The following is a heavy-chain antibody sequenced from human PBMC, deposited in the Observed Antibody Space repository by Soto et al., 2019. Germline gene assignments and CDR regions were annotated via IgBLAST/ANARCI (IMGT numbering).Heavy chain of an antibody. J-gene: IGHJ4*02. Sequence: GSLRLSCAASGFTFSSYWMHWVRQAPGKGLVWVSRINSDGSSTSYADSVKGRFTISRDNAKNTLYLQMNSLRAEDTAVYYCSSGYSYGYLFHYWGQGTLVTVSS. CDR2: INSDGSST. CDR3: SSGYSYGYLFHY. V-gene: IGHV3-74*01. CDR1: GFTFSSYW. D-gene: IGHD5-18*01.